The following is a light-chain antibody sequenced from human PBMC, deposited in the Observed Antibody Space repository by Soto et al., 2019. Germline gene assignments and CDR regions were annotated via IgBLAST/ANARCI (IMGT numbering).Light chain of an antibody. J-gene: IGKJ2*01. CDR3: QQGGT. CDR1: LSVSGS. V-gene: IGKV3-11*01. CDR2: DVS. Sequence: EIVLTQSPATLSLSPGERATLSCRASLSVSGSLAWYQQKPGQTPRLLIYDVSSRAAGIPARFSGSGSGTDFTLTITSRESEDFAVYYCQQGGTFGQGTKVDI.